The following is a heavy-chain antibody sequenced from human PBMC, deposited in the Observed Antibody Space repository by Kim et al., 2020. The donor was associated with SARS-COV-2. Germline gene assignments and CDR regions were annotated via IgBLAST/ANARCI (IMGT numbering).Heavy chain of an antibody. CDR2: IKTDTGNT. CDR3: ARGGYGANSPIDY. Sequence: ASVKVSCKASGYTFTTYIITWVRHAPGQGPEWMGWIKTDTGNTNYALKFQGRVTMTTDTPTSTAYMELRSLRDDDTAVYYCARGGYGANSPIDYWGQGTLVTVSS. D-gene: IGHD4-17*01. J-gene: IGHJ4*02. V-gene: IGHV1-18*01. CDR1: GYTFTTYI.